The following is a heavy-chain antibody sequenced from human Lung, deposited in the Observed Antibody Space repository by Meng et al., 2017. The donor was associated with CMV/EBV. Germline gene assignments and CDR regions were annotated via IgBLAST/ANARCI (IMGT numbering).Heavy chain of an antibody. CDR1: GFTFSSYR. CDR2: ISSTSAYI. V-gene: IGHV3-21*01. CDR3: ATGATLDY. Sequence: GEXXKISCAASGFTFSSYRINWVRQAPGKGLEWVASISSTSAYIYYAESVEGRFIISRDNAKSSLYLTMDNLAVEDTAVYYCATGATLDYGGQGTLVTVPQ. J-gene: IGHJ4*02. D-gene: IGHD3-10*01.